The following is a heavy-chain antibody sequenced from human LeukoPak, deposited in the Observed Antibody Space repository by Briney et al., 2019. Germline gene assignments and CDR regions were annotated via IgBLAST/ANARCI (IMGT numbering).Heavy chain of an antibody. CDR1: GFTFSSYA. CDR3: AKDPYYYGSGSYFDY. J-gene: IGHJ4*02. Sequence: GGSLRLSCAASGFTFSSYAMSWVRQAPGKGLEWVSAISGSGGSTYYADSVKGRFTISRDNSKNTLYPQMNSLRAEDTAVYYCAKDPYYYGSGSYFDYWGQGTLVTVSS. V-gene: IGHV3-23*01. CDR2: ISGSGGST. D-gene: IGHD3-10*01.